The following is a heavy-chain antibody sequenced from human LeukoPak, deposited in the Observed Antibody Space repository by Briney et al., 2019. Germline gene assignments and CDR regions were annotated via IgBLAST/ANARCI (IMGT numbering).Heavy chain of an antibody. Sequence: GASVKVSCKASGYTFTGYYMHWVRRAPGQGLEWMGWINPNSGGTNYAQKFQGRVTMTRDTSISTAYMELSRLRSDDTAVYYCARDLIQLWNDFDYWGQGTLVTVSS. V-gene: IGHV1-2*02. D-gene: IGHD5-18*01. CDR2: INPNSGGT. CDR1: GYTFTGYY. CDR3: ARDLIQLWNDFDY. J-gene: IGHJ4*02.